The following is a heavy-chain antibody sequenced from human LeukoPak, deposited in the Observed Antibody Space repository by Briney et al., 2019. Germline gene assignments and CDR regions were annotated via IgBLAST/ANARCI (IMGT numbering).Heavy chain of an antibody. D-gene: IGHD2-2*03. CDR1: GFTFSSYS. CDR3: ARDGYCSSTSCPDY. V-gene: IGHV3-21*01. Sequence: PGGSLRPSCAASGFTFSSYSMNWVRQAPGKGLEWVSSISSSSSYIYYADSVKGRFTISRDNAKNSLYLQMNSLRAEDTAVYYCARDGYCSSTSCPDYWGQGTLVTVSS. CDR2: ISSSSSYI. J-gene: IGHJ4*02.